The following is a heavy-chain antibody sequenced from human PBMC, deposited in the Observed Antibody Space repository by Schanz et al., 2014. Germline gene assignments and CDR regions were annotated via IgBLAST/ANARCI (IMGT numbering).Heavy chain of an antibody. CDR3: AKYGGGYSYGFVEY. D-gene: IGHD5-18*01. J-gene: IGHJ4*02. CDR1: GFTFSDAW. CDR2: ISGSGGDT. Sequence: EVQLVESGGGLVKPGGSLRLSCAASGFTFSDAWMTWVRQAPGKGLEWVSTISGSGGDTYPADSVKGRFTISRDNSNNTLYLQMKSLRAEDTAVYYCAKYGGGYSYGFVEYWGQGILVTVSS. V-gene: IGHV3-23*04.